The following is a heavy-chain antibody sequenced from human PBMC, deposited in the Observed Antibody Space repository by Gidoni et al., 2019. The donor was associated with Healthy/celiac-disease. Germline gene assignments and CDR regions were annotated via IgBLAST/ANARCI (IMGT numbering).Heavy chain of an antibody. CDR2: ISAYNGNT. CDR1: GYTFTSYG. D-gene: IGHD2-2*03. V-gene: IGHV1-18*01. Sequence: QVQLVQSGAEVKKPGASVKVSCKASGYTFTSYGISWVRQAPGQGLEWMGWISAYNGNTNYAQKLQGRVTMTTDTSTSTAYMELRSLRSDDTAVYYCARDHRLGMVVVPAASDAFDIWGQGTMVTVSS. CDR3: ARDHRLGMVVVPAASDAFDI. J-gene: IGHJ3*02.